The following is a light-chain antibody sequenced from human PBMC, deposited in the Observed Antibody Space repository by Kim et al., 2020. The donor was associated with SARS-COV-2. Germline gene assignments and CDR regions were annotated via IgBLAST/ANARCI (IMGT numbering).Light chain of an antibody. CDR2: DVT. Sequence: GQSITISGTGTNNYVGGFDFVSWYQQHPGKVPKLIIYDVTNRPSGVSNRFSASKSDNTASLTISGLQAEDEADYYCSSYTSASTVMFGGGTQLTVL. V-gene: IGLV2-14*03. J-gene: IGLJ3*02. CDR3: SSYTSASTVM. CDR1: NNYVGGFDF.